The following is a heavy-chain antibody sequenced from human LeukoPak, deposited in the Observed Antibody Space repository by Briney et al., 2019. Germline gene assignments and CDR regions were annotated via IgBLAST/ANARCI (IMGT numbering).Heavy chain of an antibody. CDR2: IYYSGST. D-gene: IGHD4-17*01. J-gene: IGHJ4*02. CDR3: ATTTVTTHRLFDY. Sequence: PSQTLSLTCTVSGGSISSSSYYWGWIRQPPGNGLEWIGSIYYSGSTYYNPSLKSRVTISVDTSKNQFSLKLSSVTAADTAVYYCATTTVTTHRLFDYWGQGTLVTVSS. CDR1: GGSISSSSYY. V-gene: IGHV4-39*01.